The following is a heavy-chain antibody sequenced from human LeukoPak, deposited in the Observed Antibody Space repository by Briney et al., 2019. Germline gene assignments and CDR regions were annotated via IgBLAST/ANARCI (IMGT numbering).Heavy chain of an antibody. CDR3: ASGSERFLEWPE. CDR2: IKRDGSEK. Sequence: GGSLRLSCAASGFTFTDYWMSWVRQAPGKGLEWVANIKRDGSEKYYVDSVKGRFTISRDNAKNSLYLQMNSLRAEDTAVYYCASGSERFLEWPEWGQGTLVTVSS. V-gene: IGHV3-7*01. CDR1: GFTFTDYW. J-gene: IGHJ4*02. D-gene: IGHD3-3*01.